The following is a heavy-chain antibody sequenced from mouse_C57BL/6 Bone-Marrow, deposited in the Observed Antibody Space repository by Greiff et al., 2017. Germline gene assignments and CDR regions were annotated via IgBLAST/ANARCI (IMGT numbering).Heavy chain of an antibody. CDR1: GYAFTNYL. CDR3: AREGWLRREFAY. J-gene: IGHJ3*01. D-gene: IGHD2-2*01. V-gene: IGHV1-54*01. Sequence: VMLVESGAELVRPGTSVKVSCKASGYAFTNYLIEWVKQRPGQGLEWIGVINPGSGGTNYNEKFKGKATLTADKSSSTAYMQLSSLTSEDSAVYFCAREGWLRREFAYWGQGTLVTVSA. CDR2: INPGSGGT.